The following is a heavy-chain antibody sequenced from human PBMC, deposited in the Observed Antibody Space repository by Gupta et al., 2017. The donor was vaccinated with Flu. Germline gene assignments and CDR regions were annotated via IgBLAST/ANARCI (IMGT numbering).Heavy chain of an antibody. CDR2: ISDSGGST. D-gene: IGHD2-2*02. Sequence: EVQLLESGGGLVQPGGSLRLSCAASGLTFSPSALSWVRQAPGKGLEWVSGISDSGGSTHYADSVEGRFTISRDNFKNTLYLQMNSLRAEDTAVYYCAKYCSNIRCYTGMDVWGKGTTVTVS. J-gene: IGHJ6*03. V-gene: IGHV3-23*01. CDR1: GLTFSPSA. CDR3: AKYCSNIRCYTGMDV.